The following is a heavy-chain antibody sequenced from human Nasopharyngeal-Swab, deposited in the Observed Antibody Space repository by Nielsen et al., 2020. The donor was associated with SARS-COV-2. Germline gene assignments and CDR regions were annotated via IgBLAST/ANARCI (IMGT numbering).Heavy chain of an antibody. CDR1: VFTFSTYS. D-gene: IGHD6-13*01. Sequence: GESLKISCTASVFTFSTYSMNWVRQAPGKGLEWVSSISGTSTYIYYADSVKGRFTVSRDNARNSVYLQMNSLSGDDTAVYFCARDLVSSWRAIGNWYFDLWGRGTLVTVSS. CDR3: ARDLVSSWRAIGNWYFDL. V-gene: IGHV3-21*01. J-gene: IGHJ2*01. CDR2: ISGTSTYI.